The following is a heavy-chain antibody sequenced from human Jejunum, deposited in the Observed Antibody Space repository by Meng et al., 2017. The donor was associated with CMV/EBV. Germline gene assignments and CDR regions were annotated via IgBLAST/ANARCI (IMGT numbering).Heavy chain of an antibody. Sequence: SCEASGFSFSSYWFSWVRQAPGKGLEWVANINQDGSDIYYVDSVKGRFTISRDNAKNSLFLQMNSLRADDTAVYYCATDTSFVRGYWGQGTLVTVSS. CDR1: GFSFSSYW. CDR3: ATDTSFVRGY. D-gene: IGHD6-6*01. CDR2: INQDGSDI. J-gene: IGHJ4*02. V-gene: IGHV3-7*04.